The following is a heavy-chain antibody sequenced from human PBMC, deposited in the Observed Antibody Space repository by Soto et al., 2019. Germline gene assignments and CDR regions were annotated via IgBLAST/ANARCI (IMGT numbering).Heavy chain of an antibody. CDR3: AIADYGDDDY. CDR1: GYTFPTST. CDR2: IKAYSGNT. J-gene: IGHJ4*02. V-gene: IGHV1-18*01. Sequence: QLQLVQSGAEAKKTGASVKVSCKASGYTFPTSTISWVRQAPGQGLEWMGWIKAYSGNTNYAQKLQGRVTMTTDTSTNTAYMELRSLTTDDTAIYSCAIADYGDDDYVGQVTLVTVSS. D-gene: IGHD4-17*01.